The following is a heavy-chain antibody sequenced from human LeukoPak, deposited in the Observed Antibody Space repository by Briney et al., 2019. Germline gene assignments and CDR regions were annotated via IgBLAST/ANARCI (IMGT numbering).Heavy chain of an antibody. D-gene: IGHD1-26*01. CDR1: GFTFSSYE. J-gene: IGHJ5*02. CDR2: ISSSAGTI. Sequence: GGSLRLSCAASGFTFSSYEMNWFRQAPGKGLEWVSYISSSAGTIYYADSVKGRFTISRDNAKNSLYLQMNSLRAEDSAVYYCVRKTVGAKNWFDPWGQGTLVTVSS. V-gene: IGHV3-48*03. CDR3: VRKTVGAKNWFDP.